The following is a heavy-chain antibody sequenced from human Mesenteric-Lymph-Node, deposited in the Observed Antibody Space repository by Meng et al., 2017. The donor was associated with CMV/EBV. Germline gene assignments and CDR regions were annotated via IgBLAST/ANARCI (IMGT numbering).Heavy chain of an antibody. Sequence: GEARKRSCKASGYTFSTYWIGWVRQMPGKGLEWMGIIFPGDSDTRYSPSFHGQVTMSVDKSTNTAYLHWSSLKASDTAMYYCARPRESSGYYSIFDLSGQPPLLTLSS. V-gene: IGHV5-51*01. CDR1: GYTFSTYW. D-gene: IGHD3-22*01. J-gene: IGHJ4*02. CDR3: ARPRESSGYYSIFDL. CDR2: IFPGDSDT.